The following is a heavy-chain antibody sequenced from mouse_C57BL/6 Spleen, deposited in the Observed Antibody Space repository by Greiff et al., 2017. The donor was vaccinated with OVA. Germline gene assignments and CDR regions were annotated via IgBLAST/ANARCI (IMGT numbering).Heavy chain of an antibody. CDR2: IYPGDGDT. CDR1: GYAFRSYW. D-gene: IGHD2-1*01. Sequence: VQLQQSGAELVKPGASVKISCKASGYAFRSYWLNWVKQRPGKGLEWIGQIYPGDGDTNYNGKFKGKATLTAAKSSSTAYMQLSSLTSEDSAVYFCARGDGNYRFAYWGQGTLVTVSA. CDR3: ARGDGNYRFAY. V-gene: IGHV1-80*01. J-gene: IGHJ3*01.